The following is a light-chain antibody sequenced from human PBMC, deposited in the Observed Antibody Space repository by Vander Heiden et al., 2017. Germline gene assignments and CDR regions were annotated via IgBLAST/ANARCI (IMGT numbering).Light chain of an antibody. J-gene: IGLJ2*01. CDR1: SSDVGTYNL. V-gene: IGLV2-23*01. CDR3: CSDAGRSDVI. Sequence: QSYLTQPASVSGSPGQSITISCPGTSSDVGTYNLVSWYKQHPCEAPNALYYEGNQLPSGVSNSFSVSKSGTTTSPTISGLQDEAEADYYCCSDAGRSDVIFGGGTKVTVL. CDR2: EGN.